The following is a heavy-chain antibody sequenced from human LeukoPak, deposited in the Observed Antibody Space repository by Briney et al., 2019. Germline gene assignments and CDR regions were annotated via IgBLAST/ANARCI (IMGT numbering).Heavy chain of an antibody. V-gene: IGHV1-2*02. CDR1: GYTFTGYY. D-gene: IGHD3-22*01. Sequence: ASVKVSCKASGYTFTGYYMHWVRQAPGQGLEWMGWINPNSGGTNYAQKFQGRVTMTRDTSTSTAYMELSRLRSDDTAVYYCARGLGTMIVVANLDYWGQGTLVTVSS. CDR3: ARGLGTMIVVANLDY. J-gene: IGHJ4*02. CDR2: INPNSGGT.